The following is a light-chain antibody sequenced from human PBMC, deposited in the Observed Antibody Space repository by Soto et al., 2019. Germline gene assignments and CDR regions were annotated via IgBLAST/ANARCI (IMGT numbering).Light chain of an antibody. CDR2: WAS. CDR3: QQYYSTPLT. V-gene: IGKV4-1*01. CDR1: QSVLYSSNNKNY. J-gene: IGKJ4*01. Sequence: IVMPQSPDSLAVSLGERATINCKSSQSVLYSSNNKNYLAWYQQKPGQPPKLLIYWASTRESGVPDRFSGSGSGTDFTLTISSLQAEDVAVYYCQQYYSTPLTFGGGTKV.